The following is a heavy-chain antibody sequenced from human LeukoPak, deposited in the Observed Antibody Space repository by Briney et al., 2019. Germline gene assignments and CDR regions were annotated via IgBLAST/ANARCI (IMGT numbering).Heavy chain of an antibody. CDR2: LYYSGST. J-gene: IGHJ4*02. CDR3: ASITALSGSYFGYFDY. CDR1: GGSISSGDYY. Sequence: SETLSLTCTVSGGSISSGDYYWSWIRQPPGKGLEWIGYLYYSGSTYYNPAQKSRVTISVDTSKTQFSLKLSSVTAADTAAYYCASITALSGSYFGYFDYWGQGTLVTVSS. V-gene: IGHV4-30-4*08. D-gene: IGHD1-26*01.